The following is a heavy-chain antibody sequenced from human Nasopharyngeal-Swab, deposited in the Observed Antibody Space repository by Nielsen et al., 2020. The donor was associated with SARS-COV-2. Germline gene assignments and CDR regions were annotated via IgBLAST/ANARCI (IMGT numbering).Heavy chain of an antibody. CDR1: GYTFTSYA. V-gene: IGHV1-3*01. Sequence: ASVTVSCKASGYTFTSYAMHWVRQAPGQRLEWMGWINAGNGNTKYSQKLQGRVTMTTDTSTSTAYMELRSLRSDDTAVYYCARVGGLPRQRNWFDPWGQGTLVTVSS. CDR2: INAGNGNT. D-gene: IGHD3-16*01. J-gene: IGHJ5*02. CDR3: ARVGGLPRQRNWFDP.